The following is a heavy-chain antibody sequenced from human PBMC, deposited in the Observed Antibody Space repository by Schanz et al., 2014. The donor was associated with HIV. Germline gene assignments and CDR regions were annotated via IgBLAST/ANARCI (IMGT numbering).Heavy chain of an antibody. J-gene: IGHJ6*02. CDR2: ISYDGSNK. CDR3: ARVANWDYYGMDV. CDR1: GFTFSTYG. Sequence: QVQLVESGGGVVQPGRSLRLSCAASGFTFSTYGMHWVRQGPGKGLEWVAVISYDGSNKYYADSVKGRFTISRDNSKNTLYLQMNSLRAEDTAVYYCARVANWDYYGMDVWGRGTTVTVSS. D-gene: IGHD3-16*01. V-gene: IGHV3-30*03.